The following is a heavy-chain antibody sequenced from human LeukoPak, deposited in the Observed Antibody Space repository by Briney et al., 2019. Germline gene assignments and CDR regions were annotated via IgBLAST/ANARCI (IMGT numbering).Heavy chain of an antibody. Sequence: GASVKVSCKASGYTFTGYYMHWVRQAPGQGLEWMGWINPNSGGTNYAQKFQGRVTMTRDTSISTAYMELSRLRSDDTAVYYCARDPGSYFYYYYGMDVWGQGTTVTLSS. CDR1: GYTFTGYY. V-gene: IGHV1-2*02. J-gene: IGHJ6*02. CDR3: ARDPGSYFYYYYGMDV. CDR2: INPNSGGT. D-gene: IGHD1-26*01.